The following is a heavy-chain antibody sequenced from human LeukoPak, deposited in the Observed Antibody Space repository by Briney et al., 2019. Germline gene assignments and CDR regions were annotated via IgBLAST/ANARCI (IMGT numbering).Heavy chain of an antibody. V-gene: IGHV3-23*01. CDR3: ARDRGYSYGSFDY. D-gene: IGHD5-18*01. J-gene: IGHJ4*02. CDR1: GFTFSSYA. CDR2: ISGGGST. Sequence: GGSLRLSCAASGFTFSSYAMSWVRQAPGRGLEWVSRISGGGSTYYADSVRGRFTISRDNSKHTLYLQMNSLRAEDTAVYYCARDRGYSYGSFDYWGQGTLVTVSS.